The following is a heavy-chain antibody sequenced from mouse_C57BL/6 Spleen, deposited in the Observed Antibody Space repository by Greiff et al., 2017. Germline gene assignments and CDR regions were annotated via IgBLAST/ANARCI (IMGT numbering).Heavy chain of an antibody. V-gene: IGHV14-2*01. Sequence: EVKVVESGAELVKPGASVKLSCTASGFNIKDYYMHWVKQRTEQGLEWIGRIDPEDGETKYAPKFQGKATITADTSSNTAYLQLSSLTSEDTAVYYCGRGDDYPYYAMDYWGQGTSVTVSS. D-gene: IGHD2-4*01. CDR3: GRGDDYPYYAMDY. CDR2: IDPEDGET. J-gene: IGHJ4*01. CDR1: GFNIKDYY.